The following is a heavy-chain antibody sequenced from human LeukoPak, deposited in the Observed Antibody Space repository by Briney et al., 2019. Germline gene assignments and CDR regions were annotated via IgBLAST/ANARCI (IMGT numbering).Heavy chain of an antibody. CDR2: IIPIFGTA. V-gene: IGHV1-69*13. CDR3: ARDIEWDLYSGSYYFDY. CDR1: GGTFSSYA. D-gene: IGHD1-26*01. J-gene: IGHJ4*02. Sequence: SVKVSCKASGGTFSSYAISWVRQAPGQGLEWMGGIIPIFGTANYAQKFQGRVTITADESTSTAYMELSSLRSEDTAVYYCARDIEWDLYSGSYYFDYWGQGTLVTVSS.